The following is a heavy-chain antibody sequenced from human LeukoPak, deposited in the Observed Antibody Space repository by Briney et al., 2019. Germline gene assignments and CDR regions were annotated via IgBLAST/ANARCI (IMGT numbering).Heavy chain of an antibody. CDR2: ISSSSSYI. Sequence: GGSLRLSCAASGFTFSSYAMSWVRQAPGEGLEWVSSISSSSSYIYYADSVKGRFTISRDNAKNSLYLQMNSLRAEDTAVYYCARFPFGITTYYYYYMDVWGKGTTVTVSS. J-gene: IGHJ6*03. CDR1: GFTFSSYA. D-gene: IGHD3-16*01. V-gene: IGHV3-21*01. CDR3: ARFPFGITTYYYYYMDV.